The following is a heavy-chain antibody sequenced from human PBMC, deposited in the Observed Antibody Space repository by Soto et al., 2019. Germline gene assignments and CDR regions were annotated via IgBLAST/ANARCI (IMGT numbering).Heavy chain of an antibody. D-gene: IGHD5-12*01. Sequence: QVQLQESGPGLVKPSETLSLTCTVSGGSISSYYWSWIRQPPGKGLEWIGYIYHSGSTKYNPYLRSLVTISVDTSKNQVSLKLRSVPAADTAVYYCAGTLVGTNVHFYYGTDVWGQGTTVTVSS. J-gene: IGHJ6*02. V-gene: IGHV4-59*01. CDR2: IYHSGST. CDR3: AGTLVGTNVHFYYGTDV. CDR1: GGSISSYY.